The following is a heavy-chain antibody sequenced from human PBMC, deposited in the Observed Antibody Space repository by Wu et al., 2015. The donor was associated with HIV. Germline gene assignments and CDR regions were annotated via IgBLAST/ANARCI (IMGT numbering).Heavy chain of an antibody. CDR2: INPNNGGT. CDR3: ARGGIAATGWDAFDI. V-gene: IGHV1-2*02. D-gene: IGHD6-13*01. J-gene: IGHJ3*02. Sequence: QVQLVQSGAEVKKPGASMKVSCKASGYTFTGDYMHWVRQAPGQGLEWMGYINPNNGGTNYAQKFQGRVTMTRDTSINTTYMEVSRLRSDDTAVYYCARGGIAATGWDAFDIWGQGTMVTVSS. CDR1: GYTFTGDY.